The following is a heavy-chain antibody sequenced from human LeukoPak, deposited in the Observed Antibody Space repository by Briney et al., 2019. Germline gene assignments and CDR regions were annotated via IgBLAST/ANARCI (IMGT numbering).Heavy chain of an antibody. Sequence: PGGSLRLSCAASGFTFSSYAMSWVRQAPGKGLEWVSAISGSGGSTYYADSVKGRFTISRDNSKNTLYLQMNSLRAEDTAVYYCAKDVLRVTTPLYYFDYWGQGTLVTVSS. V-gene: IGHV3-23*01. J-gene: IGHJ4*02. D-gene: IGHD4-17*01. CDR1: GFTFSSYA. CDR3: AKDVLRVTTPLYYFDY. CDR2: ISGSGGST.